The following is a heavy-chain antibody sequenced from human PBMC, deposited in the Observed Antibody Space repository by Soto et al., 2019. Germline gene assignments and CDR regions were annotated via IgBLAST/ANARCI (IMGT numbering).Heavy chain of an antibody. D-gene: IGHD6-6*01. CDR3: ANSPGLSSSYWFDP. CDR1: GFTFSSYA. V-gene: IGHV3-23*01. Sequence: GSLRLSCAASGFTFSSYAMSWVRQAPGKGLEWVSAISGSGGSTYYADSVKGRFTISRDNSKNTLYLQMNSLRAEDTAVYYCANSPGLSSSYWFDPWGQGTLVTVSS. J-gene: IGHJ5*02. CDR2: ISGSGGST.